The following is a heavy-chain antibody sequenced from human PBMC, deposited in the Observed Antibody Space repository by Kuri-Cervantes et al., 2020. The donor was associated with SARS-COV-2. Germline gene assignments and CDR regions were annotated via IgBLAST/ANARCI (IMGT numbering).Heavy chain of an antibody. CDR2: ITWDGGST. V-gene: IGHV3-43D*03. D-gene: IGHD7-27*01. CDR3: ARELTGDLDV. J-gene: IGHJ6*04. Sequence: GESLKISCAASGFTLDDYGMYWVRQAPGKGLEWVSCITWDGGSTFYADSVKGRFTISRDSSKNSLYLQMNSLRAEDTAVYYCARELTGDLDVWGKGTTVTVSS. CDR1: GFTLDDYG.